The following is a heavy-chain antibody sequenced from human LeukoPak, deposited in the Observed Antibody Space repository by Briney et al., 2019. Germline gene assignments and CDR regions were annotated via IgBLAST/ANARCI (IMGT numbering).Heavy chain of an antibody. CDR2: INHSGST. J-gene: IGHJ4*02. V-gene: IGHV4-34*01. CDR3: ARGRNGRSLQYYYDSSGYLRYDY. CDR1: GGSMSPYH. Sequence: SETLSLTCTVSGGSMSPYHWSWIRQPPGKGLEWIGEINHSGSTNYNPSLKSRVTISVDTSKNQFSLKLSSVTAADTAVYYCARGRNGRSLQYYYDSSGYLRYDYWGQGTLVTVSS. D-gene: IGHD3-22*01.